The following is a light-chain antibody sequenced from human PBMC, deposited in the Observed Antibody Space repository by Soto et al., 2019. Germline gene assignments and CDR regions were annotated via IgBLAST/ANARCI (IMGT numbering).Light chain of an antibody. CDR2: EVS. Sequence: QSALTQPASVSGSPGQSITISCTGTSSDVGGYNYVSWYQQQPGKAPKLMIYEVSNRPAGVSNRFSGSKSGNTASLTIYGLQSEDEADYYCSSYTSSSTLGVFGGGTKRTVL. CDR3: SSYTSSSTLGV. J-gene: IGLJ2*01. V-gene: IGLV2-14*01. CDR1: SSDVGGYNY.